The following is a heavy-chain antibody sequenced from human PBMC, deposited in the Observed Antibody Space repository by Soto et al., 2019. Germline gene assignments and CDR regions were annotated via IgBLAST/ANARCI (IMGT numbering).Heavy chain of an antibody. Sequence: VRQARGQRLEWMGWINAGNGNTKYSQKVQHNVTITRDTSASTAYMELSSLRSKDTAVYYFASLGYDFWSGSFYSYSDDGIRDL. D-gene: IGHD3-3*01. CDR2: INAGNGNT. V-gene: IGHV1-3*01. CDR3: ASLGYDFWSGSFYSYSDDGIRDL. J-gene: IGHJ2*01.